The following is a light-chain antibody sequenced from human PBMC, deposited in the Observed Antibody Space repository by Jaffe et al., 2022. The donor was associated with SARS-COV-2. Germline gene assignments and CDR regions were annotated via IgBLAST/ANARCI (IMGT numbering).Light chain of an antibody. CDR3: QQYNNWRT. V-gene: IGKV3-15*01. CDR1: QSVRSS. Sequence: EIVMTQSPATLSVSPGERATLSCRASQSVRSSLAWYQQKPGQAPRLLIYGASTRATGIPARFSGSGSGTEFTLTISGLQSEDLAVYYCQQYNNWRTFGQGTKVEIK. CDR2: GAS. J-gene: IGKJ1*01.